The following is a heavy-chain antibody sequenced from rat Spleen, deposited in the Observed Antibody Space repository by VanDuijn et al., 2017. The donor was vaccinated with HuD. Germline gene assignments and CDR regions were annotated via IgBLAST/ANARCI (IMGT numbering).Heavy chain of an antibody. CDR1: GFTFGDYY. J-gene: IGHJ2*01. CDR2: ITNTGGST. D-gene: IGHD1-2*01. V-gene: IGHV5-22*01. CDR3: ARHASYYSSSPDY. Sequence: EVQLVESGGGLVQPGRSMKLSCAASGFTFGDYYMAWVRQAPKKGLEWVASITNTGGSTYYPDSVKGRFTISRDNAKSTLYLQMNSLRSEDTATYYCARHASYYSSSPDYWGQGVMVTVSS.